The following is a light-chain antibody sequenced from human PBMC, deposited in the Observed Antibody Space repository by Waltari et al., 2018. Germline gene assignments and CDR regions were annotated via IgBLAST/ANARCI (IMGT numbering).Light chain of an antibody. CDR3: QSADSSGTYEV. Sequence: SYELTPPPSVSVSPGQTARITSSGDALPKQYAYWYQQKPGQAPVLVIYKDSERPSGIPERFSGSSSGTTVTLTISGVQAEDEADYYCQSADSSGTYEVFGSGTKVTVL. CDR2: KDS. V-gene: IGLV3-25*03. J-gene: IGLJ6*01. CDR1: ALPKQY.